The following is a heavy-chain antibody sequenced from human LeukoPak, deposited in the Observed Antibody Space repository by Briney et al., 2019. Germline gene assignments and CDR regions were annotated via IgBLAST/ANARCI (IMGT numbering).Heavy chain of an antibody. V-gene: IGHV4-59*01. CDR3: AKAGGVYCSSTSCYVS. CDR1: GGSISSYY. CDR2: IYYSGST. D-gene: IGHD2-2*01. J-gene: IGHJ4*02. Sequence: SETLSLTCTVSGGSISSYYWSWIQQPPGKGLEWIGYIYYSGSTNYNPSLKSRVTISVDTSKKQFSLKLSSVTAADTAVYYCAKAGGVYCSSTSCYVSWGQGTLVTVSS.